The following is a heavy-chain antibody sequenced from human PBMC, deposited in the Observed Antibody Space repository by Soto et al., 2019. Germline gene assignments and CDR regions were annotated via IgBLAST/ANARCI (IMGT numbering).Heavy chain of an antibody. D-gene: IGHD1-26*01. CDR3: AKDPPWTVGPLAMDV. CDR2: FSGSGGNI. V-gene: IGHV3-23*01. Sequence: DVQLLESGGGLVQPGGSLRLSCAASGFTFSSYAMSWVRQGPGKGLEWVSTFSGSGGNIYYAESVKGRLTISRDDSKNTLYLQMDSLRVEDTAVYYCAKDPPWTVGPLAMDVWGQGTTVTVSS. CDR1: GFTFSSYA. J-gene: IGHJ6*02.